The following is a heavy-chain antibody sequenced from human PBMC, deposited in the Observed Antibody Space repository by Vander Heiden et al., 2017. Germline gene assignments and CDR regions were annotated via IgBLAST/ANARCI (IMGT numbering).Heavy chain of an antibody. V-gene: IGHV3-9*01. CDR1: GFTFDDYA. J-gene: IGHJ6*02. D-gene: IGHD6-6*01. CDR2: ISWNSGSI. Sequence: EVQLVESGGGLVQPGRSLRLSCAASGFTFDDYAMHWVRQAPGKGLEWVSGISWNSGSIGYADSVKGRVTISRDNAKNSLYLQMNSLRAEDTALYYCAKGRSIAARSYYYGMDVWGQGTTVTVSS. CDR3: AKGRSIAARSYYYGMDV.